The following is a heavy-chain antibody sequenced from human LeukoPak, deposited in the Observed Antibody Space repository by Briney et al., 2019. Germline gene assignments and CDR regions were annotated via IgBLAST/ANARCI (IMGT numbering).Heavy chain of an antibody. V-gene: IGHV3-30*02. CDR2: IRYDGSNK. J-gene: IGHJ4*02. CDR3: AKDQGYYDFWSGLDY. Sequence: PGRSLRLSCAASGFTFSSYGMHWVRQAPGKGLEWVAFIRYDGSNKYYADSVKGRFTISRDNSKNTLYLQMNSLRAEDTAVYYCAKDQGYYDFWSGLDYWGQGTLVTVSS. CDR1: GFTFSSYG. D-gene: IGHD3-3*01.